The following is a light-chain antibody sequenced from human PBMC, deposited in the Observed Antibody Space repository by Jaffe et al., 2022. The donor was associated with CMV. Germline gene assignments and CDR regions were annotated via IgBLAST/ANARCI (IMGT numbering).Light chain of an antibody. CDR2: DVS. CDR3: SSYTSSNTLV. J-gene: IGLJ3*02. CDR1: SSDVGGYNY. Sequence: QSALTQPASVSGSPGQSITISCTGTSSDVGGYNYVSWYQQNPGKAPKLIIYDVSNRPSGVSNRFSGSKSGNTASLTISGLQAEDEADYYCSSYTSSNTLVFGGGTKLTVL. V-gene: IGLV2-14*03.